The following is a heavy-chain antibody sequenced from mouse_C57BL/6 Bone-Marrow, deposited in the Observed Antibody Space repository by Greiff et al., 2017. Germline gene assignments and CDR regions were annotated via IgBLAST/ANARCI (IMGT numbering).Heavy chain of an antibody. D-gene: IGHD1-1*01. CDR2: IHPNSGST. J-gene: IGHJ3*01. Sequence: QVQLQQPGAELVKPGASVKLSCKASGYTFTSYWMHWVKQRPGQGLEWIGMIHPNSGSTNYNEKFKSKATLTVDKSSRPAYMKLSSLTSEDSAVYYCARIHGSSRWFAYWGQGTLVTVAA. V-gene: IGHV1-64*01. CDR1: GYTFTSYW. CDR3: ARIHGSSRWFAY.